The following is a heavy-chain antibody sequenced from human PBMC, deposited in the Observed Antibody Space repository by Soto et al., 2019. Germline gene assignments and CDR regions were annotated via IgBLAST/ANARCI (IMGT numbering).Heavy chain of an antibody. D-gene: IGHD3-10*01. CDR1: GFTFSSYC. V-gene: IGHV3-33*01. J-gene: IGHJ6*01. Sequence: AGSLRLSCAASGFTFSSYCIHWVRQAPCKGLEWVAVIWYDGSNKYYADSVKGRFTISRDTSKNTLYLQMNSLRAEDTAVYYWARDAVLNCHYGSGRPPTRMEVWGQGTPVEVAS. CDR3: ARDAVLNCHYGSGRPPTRMEV. CDR2: IWYDGSNK.